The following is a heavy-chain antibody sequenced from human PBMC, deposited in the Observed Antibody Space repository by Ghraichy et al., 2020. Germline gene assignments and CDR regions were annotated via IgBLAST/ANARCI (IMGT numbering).Heavy chain of an antibody. Sequence: SETLSLTCTVSGGSVSSGSYYWSWIRQPPGKGLEWIGYIYYSGSTNYNPSLKSRVTISVDTSKNQFSLKLSSVTAADTAVYYCARDVSGWGDLEWLLWFDPWGQGTLVTVSS. CDR1: GGSVSSGSYY. CDR2: IYYSGST. V-gene: IGHV4-61*01. J-gene: IGHJ5*02. D-gene: IGHD3-3*01. CDR3: ARDVSGWGDLEWLLWFDP.